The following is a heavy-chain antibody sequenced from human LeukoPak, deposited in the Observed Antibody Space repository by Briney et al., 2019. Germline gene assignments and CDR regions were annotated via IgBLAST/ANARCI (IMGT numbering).Heavy chain of an antibody. Sequence: GSLRLSCAASGFTFNSYNMNWVRQAPGKGLEWVSYISSSSSTIYYADSVKGRFTISRDSAKTSLFLQMNSLRDEDTAVYYCARAYSSSSGRDAFDSWGLGTLVTVSS. D-gene: IGHD6-6*01. CDR3: ARAYSSSSGRDAFDS. V-gene: IGHV3-48*02. J-gene: IGHJ3*02. CDR2: ISSSSSTI. CDR1: GFTFNSYN.